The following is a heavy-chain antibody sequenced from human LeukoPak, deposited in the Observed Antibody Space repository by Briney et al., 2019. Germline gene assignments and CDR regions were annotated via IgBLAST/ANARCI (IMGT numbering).Heavy chain of an antibody. CDR1: GGSISSSRYY. V-gene: IGHV4-39*07. CDR2: IYYSGST. Sequence: SETLSLTCTVSGGSISSSRYYWGWIRQPPGKGLEWIGSIYYSGSTYYNPSLKSRVTISVDTSKNQFSLKLSSVTAADTAVYYCARIRAESYYYYMDVWGKGTTVTVSS. D-gene: IGHD1-14*01. CDR3: ARIRAESYYYYMDV. J-gene: IGHJ6*03.